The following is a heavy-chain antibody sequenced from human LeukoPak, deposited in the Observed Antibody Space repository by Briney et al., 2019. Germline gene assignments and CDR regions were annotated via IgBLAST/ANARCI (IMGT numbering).Heavy chain of an antibody. CDR3: ARASYFDFWSGYLGATSSANWFDP. J-gene: IGHJ5*02. CDR2: INHSGST. CDR1: GGSFSGYY. D-gene: IGHD3-3*01. V-gene: IGHV4-34*01. Sequence: SETLSLTCAVYGGSFSGYYWSWIRQPPGKGLEWIGEINHSGSTNYNPSLKSRVTISVDTSKNQFSLKLSSVTAADTAVYYCARASYFDFWSGYLGATSSANWFDPWGQGTLVTVSS.